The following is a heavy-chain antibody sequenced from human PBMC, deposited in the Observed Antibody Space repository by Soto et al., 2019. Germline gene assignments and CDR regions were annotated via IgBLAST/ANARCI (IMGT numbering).Heavy chain of an antibody. Sequence: ASVKVSFKASGYTFTSYGISWVRQAPGQGLEWMGWISAYNGNTNYAQKLQGRVTMTTDTSTSTAYMELRSLRSDDTAVYYCARGSPNILTGYPDAFDIWGQGTMVTVSS. CDR3: ARGSPNILTGYPDAFDI. CDR1: GYTFTSYG. CDR2: ISAYNGNT. J-gene: IGHJ3*02. D-gene: IGHD3-9*01. V-gene: IGHV1-18*01.